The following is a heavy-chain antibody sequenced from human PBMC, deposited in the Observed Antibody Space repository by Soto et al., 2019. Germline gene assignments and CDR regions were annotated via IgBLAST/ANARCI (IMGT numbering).Heavy chain of an antibody. Sequence: VQLVESGGDLVQPGGSLRLSCVGSGFTFSSYWMGWVRQTPGKGLEWVATIKADGTEKYYVDSVKGRFTFSRDNAKTSVYLEMNSLRAEDTAVDYCGTAVRGYNANGDLWGQGTKVTVSS. V-gene: IGHV3-7*03. CDR1: GFTFSSYW. J-gene: IGHJ6*02. CDR3: GTAVRGYNANGDL. CDR2: IKADGTEK. D-gene: IGHD5-12*01.